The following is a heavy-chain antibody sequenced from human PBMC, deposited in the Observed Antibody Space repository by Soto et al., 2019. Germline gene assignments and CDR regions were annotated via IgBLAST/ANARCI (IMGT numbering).Heavy chain of an antibody. CDR1: GITVRSNY. Sequence: PGESLKISCAASGITVRSNYMCWVRQAPGRGLEWVSVLYSDGTTYYADSVKGRFTISRDNSKNTLYLQMNGLRAEDTAVYYCARGAAYSSGWPYFFDYWGQGALVTVSS. CDR3: ARGAAYSSGWPYFFDY. CDR2: LYSDGTT. J-gene: IGHJ4*02. D-gene: IGHD6-19*01. V-gene: IGHV3-66*01.